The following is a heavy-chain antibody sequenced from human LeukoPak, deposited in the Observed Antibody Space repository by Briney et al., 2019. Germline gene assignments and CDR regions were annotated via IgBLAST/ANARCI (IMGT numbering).Heavy chain of an antibody. D-gene: IGHD6-6*01. CDR1: GFTFRSFA. Sequence: PPGGSLRLSCAASGFTFRSFAMSWVRQAPGKGLEWVSYISSSGSTIYYADSVKGRFTISRDNAKNSLYLQMNSLRAEDTAVYYCASSSSDDCYYGMDVWGQGTTVTVSS. CDR3: ASSSSDDCYYGMDV. CDR2: ISSSGSTI. J-gene: IGHJ6*02. V-gene: IGHV3-48*03.